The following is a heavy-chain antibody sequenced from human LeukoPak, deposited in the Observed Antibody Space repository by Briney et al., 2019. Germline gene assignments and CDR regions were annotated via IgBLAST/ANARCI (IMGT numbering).Heavy chain of an antibody. Sequence: SETLSLTCAVYGGSFSGYYWSWIRQPPGKGLEWIGEINHSGSTYYNPSLKSRVTISVDTSKNQFSLKLSSVTAADTAVYYCARGRSSMVRGYYYYYMDVWGKGTTVTISS. V-gene: IGHV4-34*01. CDR3: ARGRSSMVRGYYYYYMDV. J-gene: IGHJ6*03. CDR2: INHSGST. CDR1: GGSFSGYY. D-gene: IGHD3-10*01.